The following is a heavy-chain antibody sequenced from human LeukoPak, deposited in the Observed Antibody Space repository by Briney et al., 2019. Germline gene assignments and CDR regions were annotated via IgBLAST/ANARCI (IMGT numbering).Heavy chain of an antibody. J-gene: IGHJ4*02. CDR3: AKDRSGMGYYFDF. D-gene: IGHD1-26*01. CDR1: GFTFSSYG. CDR2: IRHDGSNK. V-gene: IGHV3-30*02. Sequence: GGSLRLTCAASGFTFSSYGMHWVRQAPGKGLEWVAFIRHDGSNKYYADSVKGRFTISRDNSKNTLYLQMDSLRAEDTAVYYCAKDRSGMGYYFDFWGQGTLVTVSS.